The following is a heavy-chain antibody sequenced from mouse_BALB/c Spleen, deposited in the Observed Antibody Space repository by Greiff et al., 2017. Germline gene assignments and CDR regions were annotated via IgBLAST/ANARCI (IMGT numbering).Heavy chain of an antibody. Sequence: DVKLVESGGGLVKPGGSLKLSCAASGFTFSSYAMSWVRQTPEKRLEWVATISSGGSYTYYPDSVKGRFTISRDNAKNTLYLQMSSLRSEDTAMYYCARQGRGNYDWFAYWGQGTLVTVSA. J-gene: IGHJ3*01. CDR1: GFTFSSYA. CDR2: ISSGGSYT. V-gene: IGHV5-9-3*01. CDR3: ARQGRGNYDWFAY. D-gene: IGHD2-1*01.